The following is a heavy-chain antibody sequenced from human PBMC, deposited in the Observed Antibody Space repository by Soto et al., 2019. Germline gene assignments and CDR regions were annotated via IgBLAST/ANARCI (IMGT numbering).Heavy chain of an antibody. CDR2: INHSGST. V-gene: IGHV4-34*01. J-gene: IGHJ4*02. CDR3: ARDKITGHFDY. Sequence: SETLSLTCAVYGGSFSGYYWTWIRQPPGTGLEWIGEINHSGSTNYNPSLKSRVTISVDTSKNQFSLKLTSVTAADTAVYYCARDKITGHFDYWGQGTLDTVSS. CDR1: GGSFSGYY. D-gene: IGHD2-8*02.